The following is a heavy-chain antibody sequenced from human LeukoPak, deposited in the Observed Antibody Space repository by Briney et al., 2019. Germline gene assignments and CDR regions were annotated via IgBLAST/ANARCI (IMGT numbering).Heavy chain of an antibody. CDR3: ARLSGRGDNWFDP. CDR2: IKHDGSDK. J-gene: IGHJ5*02. D-gene: IGHD3-10*01. Sequence: GGSLRLSCAASGFTFSTYCMSWVRQAPGKGLEWVANIKHDGSDKNYVDSVKGRFTISRDSAKNSLYLQMNSLRAEDAAVYYCARLSGRGDNWFDPWGQGTLVTVSS. CDR1: GFTFSTYC. V-gene: IGHV3-7*02.